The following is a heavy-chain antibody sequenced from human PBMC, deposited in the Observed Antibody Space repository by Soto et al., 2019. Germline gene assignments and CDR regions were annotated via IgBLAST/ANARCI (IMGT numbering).Heavy chain of an antibody. D-gene: IGHD6-19*01. CDR2: IWYDGSNK. J-gene: IGHJ3*02. CDR1: GFTFSSYG. CDR3: ARDSGNRGWFLFRDDAFDI. Sequence: QVQLVESGGGVVQPGRSLRLSCAASGFTFSSYGMHWVRQAPGKGLEWVAVIWYDGSNKYYADSVKGRFTISRDNSKNTLYLQMNSLRAEDTAVYYCARDSGNRGWFLFRDDAFDIWGQGTMVTVSS. V-gene: IGHV3-33*01.